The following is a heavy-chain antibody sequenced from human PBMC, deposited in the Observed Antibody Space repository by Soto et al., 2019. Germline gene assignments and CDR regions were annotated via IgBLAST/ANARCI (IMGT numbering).Heavy chain of an antibody. CDR3: AHRVNMARGPYNYFGP. Sequence: SGPTLVNPTQTLTLTCSFSGFSLTTGVGVGWIRQPPGKALEWLAIIYWNDEKLYNPSLKTRLTITKDTSKNQVVLTVTDMDPVDAATYYCAHRVNMARGPYNYFGPWGQGTLVTVSS. CDR1: GFSLTTGVG. CDR2: IYWNDEK. J-gene: IGHJ5*02. D-gene: IGHD3-10*01. V-gene: IGHV2-5*01.